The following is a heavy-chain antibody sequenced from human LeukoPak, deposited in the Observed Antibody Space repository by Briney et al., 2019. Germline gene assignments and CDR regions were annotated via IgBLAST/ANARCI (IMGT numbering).Heavy chain of an antibody. J-gene: IGHJ4*02. CDR1: GLNFNNYA. Sequence: GGSLRLSCAASGLNFNNYAMSWVRQAPGKGLEWVSVISGSGNNTFYADSVKGRFTISRDNSKNTLYLQMNSLRAEDTAVYYCAKLGWELLITFFDHWGQGTLVTVSS. D-gene: IGHD1-26*01. CDR3: AKLGWELLITFFDH. CDR2: ISGSGNNT. V-gene: IGHV3-23*01.